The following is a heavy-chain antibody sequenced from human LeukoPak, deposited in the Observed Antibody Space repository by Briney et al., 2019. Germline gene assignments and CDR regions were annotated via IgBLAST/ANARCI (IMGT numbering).Heavy chain of an antibody. CDR2: IYYSGST. CDR1: GGSISSYY. D-gene: IGHD5-12*01. V-gene: IGHV4-59*08. CDR3: ASTIVATIGGWFDP. Sequence: PSETLSLTCTVSGGSISSYYWSWIRQPPGKGLEWIGYIYYSGSTNYNPSLKSRVTISVDTSKNQFSLKLSSATAADTAVYYCASTIVATIGGWFDPWGQGTLVTVSS. J-gene: IGHJ5*02.